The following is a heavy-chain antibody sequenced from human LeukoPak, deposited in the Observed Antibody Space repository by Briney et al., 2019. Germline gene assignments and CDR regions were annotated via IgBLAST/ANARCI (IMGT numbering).Heavy chain of an antibody. CDR3: ARGIPFGDLAESVTTDETGTDY. V-gene: IGHV1-69*02. Sequence: SVKLSCKATGGTFSSYTISWVRQAPGQGVEWMGRIIPILGIANYAQKFQGRVTITADKSTSTASLELSSLRSEDTAVYYCARGIPFGDLAESVTTDETGTDYWGQGTLVTVYS. CDR2: IIPILGIA. CDR1: GGTFSSYT. J-gene: IGHJ4*02. D-gene: IGHD1-1*01.